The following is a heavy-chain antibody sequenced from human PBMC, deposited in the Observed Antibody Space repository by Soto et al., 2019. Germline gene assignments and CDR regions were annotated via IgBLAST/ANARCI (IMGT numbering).Heavy chain of an antibody. CDR1: GFTFSSYS. V-gene: IGHV3-21*01. CDR2: ISSSSSYI. D-gene: IGHD2-2*02. J-gene: IGHJ4*02. CDR3: ARASGKAIVVVPAAIGAAGEDY. Sequence: PGGSLRLSCAASGFTFSSYSMNWVRQAPGKGLEWVSSISSSSSYIYYADSVKGRFTISRDNAKNSLYLQMNSLRAEDTAVYYCARASGKAIVVVPAAIGAAGEDYWGQGTMVPVSP.